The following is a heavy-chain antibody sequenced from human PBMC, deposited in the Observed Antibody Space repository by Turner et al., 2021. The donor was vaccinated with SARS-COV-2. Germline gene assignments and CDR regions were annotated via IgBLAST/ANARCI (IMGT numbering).Heavy chain of an antibody. J-gene: IGHJ4*02. Sequence: EVQLLESGGGLVQPGWSLRLSCAASGFTLSSSGMRSVRLAPGKGLEWVSGIPASSSTTYHADSLKGRFTISRDNSESTLDLQMNSLRVEDTAIYYCSKGVVSFDYWGQGVLVTVSS. D-gene: IGHD2-21*01. CDR3: SKGVVSFDY. CDR2: IPASSSTT. CDR1: GFTLSSSG. V-gene: IGHV3-23*01.